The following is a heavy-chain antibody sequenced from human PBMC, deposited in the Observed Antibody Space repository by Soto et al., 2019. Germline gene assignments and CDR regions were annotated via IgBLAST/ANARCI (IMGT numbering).Heavy chain of an antibody. Sequence: QVHLVESGGGVVQPGRSLRLSCEASGFTFSNYGTHWVRQAPGEGLEWVAHISYDGSNEHSTDSVKGRFTISRDNSKNMLFLHMYSLRLEDTTVYHCPKDPYIHDSSGYYVSDFWCPGTQITVSS. CDR3: PKDPYIHDSSGYYVSDF. CDR2: ISYDGSNE. D-gene: IGHD3-22*01. V-gene: IGHV3-30*18. J-gene: IGHJ4*02. CDR1: GFTFSNYG.